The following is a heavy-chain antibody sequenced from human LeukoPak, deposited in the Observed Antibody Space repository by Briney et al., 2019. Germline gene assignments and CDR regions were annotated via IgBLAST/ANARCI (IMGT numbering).Heavy chain of an antibody. D-gene: IGHD4-23*01. CDR2: IRYDGSNK. V-gene: IGHV3-30*02. J-gene: IGHJ5*02. CDR3: AKEVVDMTPTPNWFDP. Sequence: PGGSLRLSCAASGFTFSSYGMHWVRQAPGKGLEWVAFIRYDGSNKYYADSVKGRFTISRDNSKNTLYLQMNSLRAEDTAVYYCAKEVVDMTPTPNWFDPWGQGTLVTVSS. CDR1: GFTFSSYG.